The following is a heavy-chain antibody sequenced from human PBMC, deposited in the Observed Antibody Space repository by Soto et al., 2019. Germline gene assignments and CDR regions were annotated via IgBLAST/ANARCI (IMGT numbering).Heavy chain of an antibody. V-gene: IGHV4-59*01. J-gene: IGHJ4*02. D-gene: IGHD3-3*01. CDR1: GDSISTFY. CDR2: IHYSGST. CDR3: ARVRSNLFDY. Sequence: PLETLSLTCTVSGDSISTFYWSWIRQPPGKGLEWIGYIHYSGSTNYNPSLKSQVIIPVDTSKNQFSLKLSSVTAADTAVYFCARVRSNLFDYWGQGTLVTVSS.